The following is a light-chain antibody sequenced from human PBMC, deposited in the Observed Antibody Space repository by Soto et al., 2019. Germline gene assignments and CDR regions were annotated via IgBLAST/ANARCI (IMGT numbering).Light chain of an antibody. CDR1: QDISVN. CDR3: QQLNSYPPFT. V-gene: IGKV1D-8*03. CDR2: RAS. J-gene: IGKJ3*01. Sequence: VIWMTQSPSLLSASTGDRVTINCRVSQDISVNLAWYRQRPGKAPDLLVYRASTLQSGVPSRFSGSGSGTDFTLTISSLQPEDFATYYCQQLNSYPPFTFGPETKEDIK.